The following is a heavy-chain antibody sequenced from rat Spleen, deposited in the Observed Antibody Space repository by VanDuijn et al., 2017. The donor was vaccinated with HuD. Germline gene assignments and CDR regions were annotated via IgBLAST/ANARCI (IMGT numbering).Heavy chain of an antibody. Sequence: QVQLMESGPGLVQPSQTLSLTCTVSGFSLTSNGVSWVRQPSGKGLEWLGKMWYDGDTAYDSALKSRLSITRDTSKNQVFLKMNSLQTDDTGTYYCTRDRYFFEYWGQGVMVTVSS. V-gene: IGHV2-63*01. CDR1: GFSLTSNG. CDR3: TRDRYFFEY. J-gene: IGHJ2*01. CDR2: MWYDGDT.